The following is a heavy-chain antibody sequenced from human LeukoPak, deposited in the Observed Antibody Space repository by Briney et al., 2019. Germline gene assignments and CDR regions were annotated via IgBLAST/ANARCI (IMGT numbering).Heavy chain of an antibody. CDR2: IYHSGST. Sequence: PSETLSLTCTVSGGSISSGDYYWSWIRQPPGKGLEWIGYIYHSGSTYFNPSLKSRVTISVGTSKNQFSLKLSSVTAADTAVYYCARGPDSSGSYYFDFWGQGTLATVSS. J-gene: IGHJ4*02. V-gene: IGHV4-30-4*01. D-gene: IGHD3-22*01. CDR3: ARGPDSSGSYYFDF. CDR1: GGSISSGDYY.